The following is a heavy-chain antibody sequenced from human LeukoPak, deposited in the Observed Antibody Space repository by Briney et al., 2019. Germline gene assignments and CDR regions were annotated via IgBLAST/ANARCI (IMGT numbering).Heavy chain of an antibody. V-gene: IGHV4-4*02. Sequence: SETLSLTCAVSGGSISSSNWWSWVRPPPGKGLEWIGEIYHSGSTNYNPSLKSRVTISVDKSKNQFSLKLSSVTAADTAVYYCARDSGSYLGTDAFDIWGQGTMVTVSS. CDR2: IYHSGST. CDR3: ARDSGSYLGTDAFDI. CDR1: GGSISSSNW. J-gene: IGHJ3*02. D-gene: IGHD1-26*01.